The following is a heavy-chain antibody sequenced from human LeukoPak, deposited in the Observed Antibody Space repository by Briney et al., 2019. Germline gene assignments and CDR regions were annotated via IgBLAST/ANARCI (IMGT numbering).Heavy chain of an antibody. CDR1: GYTFTGYY. V-gene: IGHV1-2*02. CDR3: AREGRAPYYFDY. Sequence: VASVKVSCKASGYTFTGYYMHWVRQAPGQGLEWMGWINPNSGGTNYAQKLQGRVTMTTDTSTSTAYMELRSLRSDDTAVYYCAREGRAPYYFDYWGQGTLVTVSS. CDR2: INPNSGGT. J-gene: IGHJ4*02.